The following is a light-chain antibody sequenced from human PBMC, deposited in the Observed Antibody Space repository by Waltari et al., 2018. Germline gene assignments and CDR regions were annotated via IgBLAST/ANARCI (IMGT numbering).Light chain of an antibody. J-gene: IGKJ4*01. CDR1: QSVSNW. V-gene: IGKV3-11*01. Sequence: EIVLTQSPATLSLSPGERAPLSCRASQSVSNWLAWYQQKPGQAPRLLIYDASKRATGIPARFSGSGSGTDFTLTINSLEPEDFAVYYCQQRSNWPLTFGGGTKVEIK. CDR3: QQRSNWPLT. CDR2: DAS.